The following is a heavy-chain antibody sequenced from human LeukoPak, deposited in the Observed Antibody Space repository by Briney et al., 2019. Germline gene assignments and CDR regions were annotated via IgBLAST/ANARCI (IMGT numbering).Heavy chain of an antibody. CDR2: TSPYNGNT. V-gene: IGHV1-18*01. D-gene: IGHD3-10*01. CDR1: GYTFTTYG. Sequence: ASVKVSCKASGYTFTTYGISWVRQAPGQGLEWMGWTSPYNGNTKYAQKLQGRVTITTDTSTSTAYMEVRSLRSEDTAVYSCAGARVWFGTLGYFDYWGQGTLVTVSS. CDR3: AGARVWFGTLGYFDY. J-gene: IGHJ4*02.